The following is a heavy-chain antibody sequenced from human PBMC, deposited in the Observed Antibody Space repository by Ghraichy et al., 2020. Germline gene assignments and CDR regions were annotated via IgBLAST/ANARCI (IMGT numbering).Heavy chain of an antibody. CDR3: ASASGDGYNYYAFDI. D-gene: IGHD5-24*01. CDR2: TYYRSNWYN. Sequence: SQTLSLTCAISGDSVSSNIAAWNWIRQSPSRGIEWLGRTYYRSNWYNDYAVSVKSRITINPDTSKNQFFLQLNSVTPEDTAVYYCASASGDGYNYYAFDIWGQGTMVTVSS. V-gene: IGHV6-1*01. CDR1: GDSVSSNIAA. J-gene: IGHJ3*02.